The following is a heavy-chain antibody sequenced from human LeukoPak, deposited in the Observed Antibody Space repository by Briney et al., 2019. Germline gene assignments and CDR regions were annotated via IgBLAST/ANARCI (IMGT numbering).Heavy chain of an antibody. CDR3: AKDRFIAVAFDY. D-gene: IGHD6-19*01. CDR2: ISGRGGST. Sequence: HSGGSLRLSCAASGFTFSSYAMSWVRQAPGKGLKWVSAISGRGGSTYYADSVKGRFTISRDNSKNTLYLQMNSLRAEDTAVYYCAKDRFIAVAFDYWGQGTLVTVSS. V-gene: IGHV3-23*01. CDR1: GFTFSSYA. J-gene: IGHJ4*02.